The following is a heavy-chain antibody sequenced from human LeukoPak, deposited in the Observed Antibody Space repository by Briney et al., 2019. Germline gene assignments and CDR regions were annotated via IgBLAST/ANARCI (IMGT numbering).Heavy chain of an antibody. D-gene: IGHD1-7*01. CDR3: ARGSRELYYFDY. Sequence: SETLSLTCTVSGGSISSYYWSWIRQPPGKGLEWIGYIYYSGSSKYNPSLKSRVTISVDASKTQFSPKLNSVTAADTAVYYCARGSRELYYFDYWGQGTLVTVSS. CDR2: IYYSGSS. V-gene: IGHV4-59*01. J-gene: IGHJ4*02. CDR1: GGSISSYY.